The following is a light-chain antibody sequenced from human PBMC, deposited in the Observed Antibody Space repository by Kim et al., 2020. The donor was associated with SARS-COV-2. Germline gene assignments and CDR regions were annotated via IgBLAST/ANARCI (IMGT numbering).Light chain of an antibody. CDR3: QAWDSSTSV. Sequence: LSPGPTSRCTGYGVKMVNKFACWYQQKQGQSPGLVIYQDSNRPSGIHERFAGSNSGNTATLTISGTQAMDVADYYCQAWDSSTSVFGTGPKVTVL. V-gene: IGLV3-1*01. J-gene: IGLJ1*01. CDR1: KMVNKF. CDR2: QDS.